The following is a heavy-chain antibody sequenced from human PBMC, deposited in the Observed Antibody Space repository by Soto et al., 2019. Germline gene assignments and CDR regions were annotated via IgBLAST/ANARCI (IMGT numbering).Heavy chain of an antibody. Sequence: GGSVKVSCKASGYTFTIYDINCVRQSTVQGRDWMGCMNPNSGNTGYAQKFQGRVTMTRNTSISTAYMELSSLRSEDTAVYYCARAGDDYGDYEGPWGQGTLVTVSS. CDR1: GYTFTIYD. CDR3: ARAGDDYGDYEGP. J-gene: IGHJ5*02. V-gene: IGHV1-8*01. D-gene: IGHD4-17*01. CDR2: MNPNSGNT.